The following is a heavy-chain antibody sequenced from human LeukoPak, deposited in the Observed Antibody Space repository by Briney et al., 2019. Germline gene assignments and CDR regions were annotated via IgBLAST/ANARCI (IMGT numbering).Heavy chain of an antibody. CDR2: IIPILGIA. Sequence: GSSVKVSCKASGGTFSSYAISWVRQAPGQGLEWMGRIIPILGIANYAQKFQGRVTITADKSTSTAYMELSSLRSEDTAVYYCAIPPSHIAGATIDYWGQGTLVTVSS. J-gene: IGHJ4*02. V-gene: IGHV1-69*04. D-gene: IGHD1-26*01. CDR1: GGTFSSYA. CDR3: AIPPSHIAGATIDY.